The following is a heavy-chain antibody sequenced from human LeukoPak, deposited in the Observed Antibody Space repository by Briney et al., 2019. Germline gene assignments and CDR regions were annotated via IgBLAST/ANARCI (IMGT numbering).Heavy chain of an antibody. Sequence: SQTLSLTCTVSGGSISSGSYYWSWIRQPAGKRLEWIGRIYSSGSTNYNPSLKSRVTISVDTSKNQFTLKLSSVTAADTAVYYCASTRNYDLWSGSGYFDLWGRGTLVTVSS. J-gene: IGHJ2*01. D-gene: IGHD3-3*01. CDR2: IYSSGST. CDR3: ASTRNYDLWSGSGYFDL. V-gene: IGHV4-61*02. CDR1: GGSISSGSYY.